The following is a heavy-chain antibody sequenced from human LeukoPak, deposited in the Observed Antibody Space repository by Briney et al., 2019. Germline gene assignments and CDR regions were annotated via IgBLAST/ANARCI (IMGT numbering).Heavy chain of an antibody. J-gene: IGHJ4*02. D-gene: IGHD6-19*01. Sequence: GGSLRLSCAASGFTFSSYSMNWVRQAPGKGLEWVSSITSSRSYIYYADSEKGRFTISRGNAKNSLYLQMNSLRAEDTAVYYCARAPKMYSSGWYGVYFDYWGQGTLVTVSS. CDR1: GFTFSSYS. CDR2: ITSSRSYI. CDR3: ARAPKMYSSGWYGVYFDY. V-gene: IGHV3-21*04.